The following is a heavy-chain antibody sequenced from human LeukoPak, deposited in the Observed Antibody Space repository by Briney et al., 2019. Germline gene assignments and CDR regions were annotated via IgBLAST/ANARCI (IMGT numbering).Heavy chain of an antibody. J-gene: IGHJ4*02. Sequence: ASVKVSCKASGYTFTSYGISWVRQAPGQGLEWMGWISAYNGNTNYAQKLQGRVTMTTDTSTSTAYMELRSLRAEDTAVYYCARDFDGYKPKGSIDYWGQGTLVTVSS. CDR1: GYTFTSYG. CDR2: ISAYNGNT. D-gene: IGHD5-24*01. CDR3: ARDFDGYKPKGSIDY. V-gene: IGHV1-18*01.